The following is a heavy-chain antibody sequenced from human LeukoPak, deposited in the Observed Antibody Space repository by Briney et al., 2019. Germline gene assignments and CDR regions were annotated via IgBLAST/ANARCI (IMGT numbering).Heavy chain of an antibody. CDR3: AREYGSSGWGYYYYYMDV. D-gene: IGHD6-19*01. J-gene: IGHJ6*03. V-gene: IGHV3-30*02. Sequence: GGSLRLSCAASGFTFSSYGIHWVRQAPGKGLEWVAFIRFDGSNKYYADSVKGRFTISRDNAKNSLYLQMNSLRAEDTAVYYCAREYGSSGWGYYYYYMDVWGKGTTVTISS. CDR2: IRFDGSNK. CDR1: GFTFSSYG.